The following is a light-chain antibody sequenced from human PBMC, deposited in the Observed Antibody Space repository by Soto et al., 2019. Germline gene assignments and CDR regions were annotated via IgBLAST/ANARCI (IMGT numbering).Light chain of an antibody. J-gene: IGLJ1*01. CDR3: SSYTSSSTRV. Sequence: QPVLTQPASVPGSRGQSITIPCTGTSSDVGAYDYVSWYQQHPDKAPKLMIYEVSNRPSGVSNRFSGSKSVNPSTLTISGLQADGEADYYCSSYTSSSTRVFGTGTKVTV. V-gene: IGLV2-14*03. CDR1: SSDVGAYDY. CDR2: EVS.